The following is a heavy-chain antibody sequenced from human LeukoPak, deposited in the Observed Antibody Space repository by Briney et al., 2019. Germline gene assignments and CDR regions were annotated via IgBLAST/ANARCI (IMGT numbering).Heavy chain of an antibody. CDR3: ARVSSSWYQDWYFDL. CDR1: GGSISSYY. Sequence: SETLSLTCTVSGGSISSYYWSWIRQPPGKGLEGIGYIHYSGSTNYNPSLKSRVTISVDTSKNQFSLRLSSVTAADTAVYYCARVSSSWYQDWYFDLWGRGTLVTVSS. CDR2: IHYSGST. D-gene: IGHD6-13*01. V-gene: IGHV4-59*01. J-gene: IGHJ2*01.